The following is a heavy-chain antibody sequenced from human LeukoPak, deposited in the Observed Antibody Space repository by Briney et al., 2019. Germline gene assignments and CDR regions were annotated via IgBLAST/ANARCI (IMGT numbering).Heavy chain of an antibody. Sequence: GGSLRLSCVASGFTFSTYGMSWVRQAPGKGLEWVSAISGSGGSTYYADSVKGRFTISRDNSKNTLYLQMNSLRAEDTAVYYCAKGSNVVVVPAAYSLFDYWGQGTLVTVSS. D-gene: IGHD2-2*01. CDR2: ISGSGGST. CDR1: GFTFSTYG. J-gene: IGHJ4*02. V-gene: IGHV3-23*01. CDR3: AKGSNVVVVPAAYSLFDY.